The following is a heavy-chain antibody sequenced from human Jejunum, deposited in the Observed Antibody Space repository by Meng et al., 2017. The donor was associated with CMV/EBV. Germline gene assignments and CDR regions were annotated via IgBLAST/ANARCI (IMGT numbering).Heavy chain of an antibody. CDR3: ASDYYDDSGYGH. V-gene: IGHV3-30*03. CDR2: MSRDGNYK. J-gene: IGHJ4*02. CDR1: GFTLSNYG. Sequence: CADAGFTLSNYGVHWVRQAPGKGLEWVASMSRDGNYKHYADSVKGRFTISRDNSKNTLYLQMNSLRTEDTAVYYCASDYYDDSGYGHWGQGTLVTVSS. D-gene: IGHD3-22*01.